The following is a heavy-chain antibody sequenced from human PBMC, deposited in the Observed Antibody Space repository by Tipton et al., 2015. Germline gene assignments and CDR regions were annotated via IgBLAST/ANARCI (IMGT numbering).Heavy chain of an antibody. D-gene: IGHD2-15*01. V-gene: IGHV3-23*01. J-gene: IGHJ5*01. CDR2: ITEGAGDI. CDR1: GITFNYYW. CDR3: AKKGIISVTPNNWFDS. Sequence: SLRLSCEGYGITFNYYWMNWVRQAPGKGLEWVSTITEGAGDIYYADSVKGRFTISRDDSKNTLSLQMNSLRPEDTAVYYCAKKGIISVTPNNWFDSWGQGTLVTVSS.